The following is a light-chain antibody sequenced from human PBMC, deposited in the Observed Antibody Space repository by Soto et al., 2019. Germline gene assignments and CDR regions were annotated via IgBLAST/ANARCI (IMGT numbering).Light chain of an antibody. CDR1: NIGTKS. V-gene: IGLV3-21*02. CDR3: QVWDSSSDHYV. J-gene: IGLJ1*01. Sequence: SYELTQPPSVSVAPGQTARLTCGGDNIGTKSVHWYQQKPGQAPVLVVYDDSDRPSGIPERFAGSNSGTTATLTISRVEAGDEADYYCQVWDSSSDHYVFGTATKLTVL. CDR2: DDS.